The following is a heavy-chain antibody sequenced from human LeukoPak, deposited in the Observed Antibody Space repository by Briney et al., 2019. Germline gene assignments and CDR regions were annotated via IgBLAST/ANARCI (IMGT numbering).Heavy chain of an antibody. Sequence: GGSLRLSCAASGFTFSSYSMNWVRQAPGKGLEWVSSISSSSSYIYYADSVKGRFTISRDNAKNSLYLQMNSLRAEDTAVYYYARLGSGSYYQRHYFDYWGQGTLVTVSS. J-gene: IGHJ4*02. D-gene: IGHD3-10*01. CDR1: GFTFSSYS. V-gene: IGHV3-21*01. CDR2: ISSSSSYI. CDR3: ARLGSGSYYQRHYFDY.